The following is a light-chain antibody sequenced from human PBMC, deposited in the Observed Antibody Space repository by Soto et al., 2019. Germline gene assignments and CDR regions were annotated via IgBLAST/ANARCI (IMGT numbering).Light chain of an antibody. V-gene: IGKV3-15*01. CDR3: QQYNNWPGT. CDR1: QSVSSN. J-gene: IGKJ1*01. Sequence: EIEMTQSPATLSVSPGDRTTLSSRASQSVSSNLAWYQQKPGQAPRLLIYGASTRDTGIPARFSGSGSGTEFTLTISSLQSEDFAVYYCQQYNNWPGTFGQGTKVDIK. CDR2: GAS.